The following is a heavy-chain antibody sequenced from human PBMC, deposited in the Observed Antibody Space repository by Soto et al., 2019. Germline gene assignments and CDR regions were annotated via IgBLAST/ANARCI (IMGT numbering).Heavy chain of an antibody. CDR3: VRAGVDCSTTNCYMIDY. J-gene: IGHJ4*02. CDR2: INAGNGKT. Sequence: QVQLVQSGVAVKKPGASVKVSCKASGYTFTTYAMHWVRQAPGQRLEWMGWINAGNGKTKYSQKFQGRVTITRDTSATTAYMELSSLRSEHTAVYYCVRAGVDCSTTNCYMIDYWGQGTLVTVSS. CDR1: GYTFTTYA. V-gene: IGHV1-3*01. D-gene: IGHD2-2*02.